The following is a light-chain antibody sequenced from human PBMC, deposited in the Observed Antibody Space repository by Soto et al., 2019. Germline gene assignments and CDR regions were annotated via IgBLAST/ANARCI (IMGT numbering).Light chain of an antibody. CDR1: QSVSGF. V-gene: IGKV3D-15*01. Sequence: EIVLTQSPATLSLSPGERATLSCRASQSVSGFLAWFQQKPGQAPRLLIYDASKRATGIPVRFSGSGSGTEFTLTISSLQSEDFAVYYCQQYNDWVTFGGGTKVDI. CDR2: DAS. CDR3: QQYNDWVT. J-gene: IGKJ4*01.